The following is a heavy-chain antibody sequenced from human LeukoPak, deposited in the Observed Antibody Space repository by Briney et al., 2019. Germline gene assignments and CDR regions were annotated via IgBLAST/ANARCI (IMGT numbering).Heavy chain of an antibody. CDR1: GFTFSSYA. V-gene: IGHV3-23*01. CDR3: EKFVVPAPPSIQINY. CDR2: IRSSGSST. Sequence: PGASLRLSCAASGFTFSSYAMSWVRQAPGKGLEWVSSIRSSGSSTYYADSVKGRFTISRDNSKNTLCLQMNSLRAEDTATYYCEKFVVPAPPSIQINYGAKETLAPVPS. D-gene: IGHD2-2*01. J-gene: IGHJ4*02.